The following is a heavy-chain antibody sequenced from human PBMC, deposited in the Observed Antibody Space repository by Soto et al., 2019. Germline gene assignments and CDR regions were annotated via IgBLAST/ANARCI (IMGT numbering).Heavy chain of an antibody. CDR3: EGLLTMIRGYGMDV. Sequence: PSETLSLTCTVSGGSISSYSWSWIRQPPGKGLEWLACIHYSGSTNYNPSLKSRVTISVETSKNQFSLKVTSVTAEDTAVYYCEGLLTMIRGYGMDVWGQGTTVTVSS. CDR2: IHYSGST. D-gene: IGHD3-10*01. V-gene: IGHV4-59*01. CDR1: GGSISSYS. J-gene: IGHJ6*02.